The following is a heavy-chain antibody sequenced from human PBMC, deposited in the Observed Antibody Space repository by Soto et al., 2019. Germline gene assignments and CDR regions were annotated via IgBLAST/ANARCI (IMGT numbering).Heavy chain of an antibody. CDR2: INHSGST. J-gene: IGHJ4*02. V-gene: IGHV4-34*01. CDR3: ARGIAAAG. Sequence: SETLSLTCAVYGGSFSGYYWSWIRQPPGKGLEWIGEINHSGSTNYNPSLKSRVTISVDTSKNQFSLKLSSVTAADTAVYYCARGIAAAGWGQGTQVXVS. CDR1: GGSFSGYY. D-gene: IGHD6-13*01.